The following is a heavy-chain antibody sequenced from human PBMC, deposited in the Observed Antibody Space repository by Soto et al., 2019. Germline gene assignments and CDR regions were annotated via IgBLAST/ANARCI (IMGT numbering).Heavy chain of an antibody. CDR2: INPDGGST. J-gene: IGHJ2*01. CDR3: ARDLSSDSSGLYDV. V-gene: IGHV1-46*01. CDR1: GYTFTSCY. D-gene: IGHD6-19*01. Sequence: ASVKVSCKASGYTFTSCYMHWVRQAPGQGLEWMGIINPDGGSTNYAQKFQGRVTMTRDTSTSTVYLELSSLRSEDTAVYYCARDLSSDSSGLYDVWGRGTLVTVSS.